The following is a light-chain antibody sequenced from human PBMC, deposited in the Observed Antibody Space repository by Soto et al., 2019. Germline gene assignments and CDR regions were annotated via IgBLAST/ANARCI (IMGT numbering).Light chain of an antibody. Sequence: DIPMTQSPSTLSASIGDTVTITCRTSQSVDTWLAWYQHKAGKAPNLLIYRASSLATGVPSRFSGSGSGTAFTLTITSLQPDDFATYYCQHYNDYSRVFGQGTQVEIK. CDR1: QSVDTW. V-gene: IGKV1-5*03. CDR3: QHYNDYSRV. CDR2: RAS. J-gene: IGKJ1*01.